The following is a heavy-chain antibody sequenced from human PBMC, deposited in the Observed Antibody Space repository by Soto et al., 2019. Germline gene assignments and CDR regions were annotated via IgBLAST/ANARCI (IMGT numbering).Heavy chain of an antibody. V-gene: IGHV1-58*01. J-gene: IGHJ3*02. CDR3: AAFATTGDAFDI. CDR2: NVVGSGNT. D-gene: IGHD4-17*01. CDR1: GFTFRRSA. Sequence: QMQLVQSGPEVKKPGTSVKVSCKASGFTFRRSAVQWVRQARGQRLEWIGWNVVGSGNTNYAQKFQERVTITRDMSTTTAYMELSSLRSEDTAVYYCAAFATTGDAFDIWGQGTMVTVSS.